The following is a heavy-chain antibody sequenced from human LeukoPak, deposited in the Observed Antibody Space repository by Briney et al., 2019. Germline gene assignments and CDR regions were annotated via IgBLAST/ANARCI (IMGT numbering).Heavy chain of an antibody. Sequence: RASVKVSCKASGYTFTGYYMHWVRQAPGQGLEWMGRINPNSGGTNYAQKFQGRVTMTRDTYISTAYMELSRLRSDDTAVYYCARGLGVPSTYGMDVWGQGTTVTVSS. CDR2: INPNSGGT. V-gene: IGHV1-2*06. D-gene: IGHD3-10*01. J-gene: IGHJ6*02. CDR1: GYTFTGYY. CDR3: ARGLGVPSTYGMDV.